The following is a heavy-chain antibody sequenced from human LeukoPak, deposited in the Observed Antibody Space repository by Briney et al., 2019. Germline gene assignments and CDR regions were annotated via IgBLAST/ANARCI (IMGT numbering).Heavy chain of an antibody. Sequence: SVKVSCKASGGTFSSYAISWVRQAPGQGLEWMGGIIPIFGTANYAQKFQGRVTITADESTSTAYMELSSLRSEDTAVYYGARERQTVEMAKIIAFDIWGQGTMVTVSS. CDR3: ARERQTVEMAKIIAFDI. J-gene: IGHJ3*02. CDR1: GGTFSSYA. V-gene: IGHV1-69*01. CDR2: IIPIFGTA. D-gene: IGHD5-24*01.